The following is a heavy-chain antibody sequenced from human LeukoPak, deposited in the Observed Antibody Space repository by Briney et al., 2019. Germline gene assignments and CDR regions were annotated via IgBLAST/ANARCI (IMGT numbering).Heavy chain of an antibody. CDR1: GYTFTSYG. Sequence: ASVKVSCKASGYTFTSYGISWVRQAPGQGLEWMGWISAYNGNTNYAQKLQGRVTMTTDTSTSTAYMELRSLRSDDTAVYYCASAPMTTTFGSMDVWGKGTTVTVSS. V-gene: IGHV1-18*01. CDR3: ASAPMTTTFGSMDV. J-gene: IGHJ6*03. CDR2: ISAYNGNT. D-gene: IGHD5-24*01.